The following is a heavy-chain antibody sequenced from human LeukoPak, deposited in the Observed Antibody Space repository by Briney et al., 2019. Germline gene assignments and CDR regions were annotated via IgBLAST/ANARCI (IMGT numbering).Heavy chain of an antibody. CDR2: IIPIFGTA. J-gene: IGHJ4*02. CDR1: GGTFSSYA. V-gene: IGHV1-69*05. CDR3: AREERSTKGGIDY. Sequence: ASVTVSCKASGGTFSSYAISWVRQAPGQGLEWMGGIIPIFGTANYAQKFQGRVTITTDESTSTAYMELSSLRSEDTAVYYCAREERSTKGGIDYWGQGTLVTVSS. D-gene: IGHD1-1*01.